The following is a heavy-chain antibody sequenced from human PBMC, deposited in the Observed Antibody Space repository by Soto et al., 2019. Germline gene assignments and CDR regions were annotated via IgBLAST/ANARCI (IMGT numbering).Heavy chain of an antibody. V-gene: IGHV4-31*03. Sequence: QVQLQESGPGLVKPSQTLSLTCTVSGGSISSGGYYWTWIRQHPGKGLEWIGYNYYSGITYYNPSLKSRVTSSLDTSKNQFSLKMSAVTAADTAVYYWASGSSIAGLYYGMDVWGQGTTVTVSS. J-gene: IGHJ6*02. CDR2: NYYSGIT. CDR1: GGSISSGGYY. D-gene: IGHD6-6*01. CDR3: ASGSSIAGLYYGMDV.